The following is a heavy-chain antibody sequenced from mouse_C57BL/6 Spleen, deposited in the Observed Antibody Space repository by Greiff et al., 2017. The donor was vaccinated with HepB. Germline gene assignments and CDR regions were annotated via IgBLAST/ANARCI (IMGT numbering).Heavy chain of an antibody. V-gene: IGHV1-85*01. CDR3: ARPKGLGPGYFDY. CDR2: IYPRDGST. J-gene: IGHJ2*01. Sequence: QVQLQQSGPELVKPGASVKLSCKASGYTFTSYDINWVKQRPGQGLEWIGWIYPRDGSTKYNEKFKGKATLTVDTSSSTAYMELHSLTSEDSAVYSGARPKGLGPGYFDYWGQGTTLTVSS. D-gene: IGHD4-1*01. CDR1: GYTFTSYD.